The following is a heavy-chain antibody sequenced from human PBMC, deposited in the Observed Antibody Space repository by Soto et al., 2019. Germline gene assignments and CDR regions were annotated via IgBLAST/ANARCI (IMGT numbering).Heavy chain of an antibody. J-gene: IGHJ6*02. CDR2: ISGSGGST. CDR3: AKAGADFWSGYPPRYYYYGMDV. CDR1: GFTFSSYA. V-gene: IGHV3-23*01. Sequence: GGSLRLSCAASGFTFSSYAMSWVRQAQGKGQEWVSAISGSGGSTYYADSVKGRFTISRDNSKNTLYLQMNSLRAEDTAVYYCAKAGADFWSGYPPRYYYYGMDVWGQGTTVTVS. D-gene: IGHD3-3*01.